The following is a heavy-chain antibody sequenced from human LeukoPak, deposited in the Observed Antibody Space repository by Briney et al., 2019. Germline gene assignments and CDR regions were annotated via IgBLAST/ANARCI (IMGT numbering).Heavy chain of an antibody. CDR2: IYTSGGT. J-gene: IGHJ4*02. Sequence: SETLSLTCTVSGDSISSYYWSWIRQPPGKGLEWIWSIYTSGGTNYIPSLKGRVTISIDTSKNQFSLKLSSVTAADSAVYYCARLTRLSTSPDRYYLDYWGQGTLVTVSS. CDR3: ARLTRLSTSPDRYYLDY. V-gene: IGHV4-4*09. D-gene: IGHD6-6*01. CDR1: GDSISSYY.